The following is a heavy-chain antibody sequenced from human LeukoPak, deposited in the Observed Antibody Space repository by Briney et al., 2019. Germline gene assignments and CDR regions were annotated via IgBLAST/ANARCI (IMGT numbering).Heavy chain of an antibody. CDR1: GYTFTGYY. CDR3: AKEVRVVINNPAMGY. V-gene: IGHV1-2*02. CDR2: INPNNGVT. D-gene: IGHD3-3*01. J-gene: IGHJ4*02. Sequence: ASVKVSCKASGYTFTGYYMHWVRQAPGQGLEWMGWINPNNGVTNYEQKFQGRVTMTRDTSISTAYMELSRLRSDDTAVYYCAKEVRVVINNPAMGYWGQGTLVTVSS.